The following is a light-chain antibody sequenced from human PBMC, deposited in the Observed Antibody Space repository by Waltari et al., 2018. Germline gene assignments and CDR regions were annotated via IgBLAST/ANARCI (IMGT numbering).Light chain of an antibody. Sequence: EIVLTQSPATLSLSPGERATLSCKASQSVGSYLAWYQQKPGQVPRLLIYDASNRATVIPARFTARGSGTDFTLTISGLEPDDFAVYYCQQRSKWPPITFGQGTRLEIQ. CDR3: QQRSKWPPIT. CDR2: DAS. CDR1: QSVGSY. J-gene: IGKJ5*01. V-gene: IGKV3-11*01.